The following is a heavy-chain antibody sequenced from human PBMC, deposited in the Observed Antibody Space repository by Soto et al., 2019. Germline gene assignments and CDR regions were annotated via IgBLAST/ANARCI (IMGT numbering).Heavy chain of an antibody. D-gene: IGHD3-3*01. CDR1: GFTFSSYA. CDR3: AKDPGFLEWLYHFDY. J-gene: IGHJ4*02. V-gene: IGHV3-23*01. CDR2: ISGSGGST. Sequence: GGSLRLSCAASGFTFSSYAMSWVRQAPGKGLEWVSAISGSGGSTYYADSVKGRFTISRDNSKNTLYLQMNSLRAEDTAVYYCAKDPGFLEWLYHFDYWGQGNLVTVSS.